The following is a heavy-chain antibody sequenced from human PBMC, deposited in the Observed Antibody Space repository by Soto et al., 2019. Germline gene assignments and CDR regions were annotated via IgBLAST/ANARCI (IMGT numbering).Heavy chain of an antibody. Sequence: ASVKVSCKASGGTFSSYAISWVRQAPGQGLEWMGGIIPIFGNTNYAQKLQGRVTMTTDTSTSTAYMELRSLRSDDTAVYYCARWEGIAAAGIWGQGTLVTVSS. CDR3: ARWEGIAAAGI. CDR1: GGTFSSYA. V-gene: IGHV1-18*01. D-gene: IGHD6-13*01. J-gene: IGHJ4*02. CDR2: IIPIFGNT.